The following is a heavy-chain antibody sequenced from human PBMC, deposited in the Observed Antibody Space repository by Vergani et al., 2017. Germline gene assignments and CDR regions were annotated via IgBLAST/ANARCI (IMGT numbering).Heavy chain of an antibody. D-gene: IGHD5-12*01. CDR1: GFTFSSYW. CDR3: ARDGDVDIVATIDYYYGMDV. J-gene: IGHJ6*02. V-gene: IGHV3-7*01. CDR2: IKQDGSEK. Sequence: EVQLAESGGGLVQPGGSLRLSCAASGFTFSSYWMSWVRQAPGKGLEWVANIKQDGSEKYYVDSVKGRFTISRDNAKNSLYLQMNSLRAEDTAVYYCARDGDVDIVATIDYYYGMDVWGQGTTVTVSS.